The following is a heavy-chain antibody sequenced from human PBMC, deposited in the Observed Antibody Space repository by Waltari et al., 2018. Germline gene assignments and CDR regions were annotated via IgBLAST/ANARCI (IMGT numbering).Heavy chain of an antibody. CDR1: GGTFSSYA. CDR2: ISPIFGTA. V-gene: IGHV1-69*05. Sequence: QVQLVQSGAEVKKPGSSVKVSCKASGGTFSSYAISWVRQAPGQGLEWIVGISPIFGTANYAQKFQGGVTITSDESTSTAYMELSSLRSEDTAVYYCARVADTATPQAFDIWGQGTMVTVSS. CDR3: ARVADTATPQAFDI. D-gene: IGHD5-18*01. J-gene: IGHJ3*02.